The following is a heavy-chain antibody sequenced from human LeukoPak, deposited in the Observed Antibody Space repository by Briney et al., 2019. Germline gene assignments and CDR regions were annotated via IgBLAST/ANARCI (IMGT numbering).Heavy chain of an antibody. Sequence: PGGSLRLSCAASGFTFSSYAMHWVRQAPGKGLEWVAVISYDGSNKYYADSVKGRFTISRDNSKNTLYLQMNSLRAEDTAVYYCAKIPTLDYSDSSGYYQNYFDYWGQGTLVTVSS. V-gene: IGHV3-30*18. J-gene: IGHJ4*02. CDR1: GFTFSSYA. CDR2: ISYDGSNK. D-gene: IGHD3-22*01. CDR3: AKIPTLDYSDSSGYYQNYFDY.